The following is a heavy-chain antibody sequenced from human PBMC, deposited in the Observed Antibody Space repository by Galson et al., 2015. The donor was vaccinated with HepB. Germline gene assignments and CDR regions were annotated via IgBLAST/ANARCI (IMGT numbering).Heavy chain of an antibody. CDR1: GFIFSSSA. D-gene: IGHD3-22*01. V-gene: IGHV1-58*02. J-gene: IGHJ2*01. CDR3: ATDSSPYYYDTSGNFGYFDL. CDR2: IVVGSGNT. Sequence: SVKVSCKASGFIFSSSAMQWVRQARGQRLEWIGWIVVGSGNTNYAQKFQERVTITRDMSTSTAYMELSSLRSEDTAVYYCATDSSPYYYDTSGNFGYFDLWGRGTLVTVSS.